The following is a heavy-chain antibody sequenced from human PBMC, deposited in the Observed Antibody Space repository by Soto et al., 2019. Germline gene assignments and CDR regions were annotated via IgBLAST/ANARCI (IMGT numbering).Heavy chain of an antibody. J-gene: IGHJ3*01. V-gene: IGHV3-74*01. D-gene: IGHD1-26*01. CDR3: ARGDRGAFDL. Sequence: EVQLVESGGGLVRPGGSLRLSCAASGFTFSYYWMHWVRQAPGKGLVWVSRIHSDGSSTTYADFVKGRFIISRDNARNTVDLQMNSVRVEDTALDYCARGDRGAFDLWGQGTVVTVSS. CDR1: GFTFSYYW. CDR2: IHSDGSST.